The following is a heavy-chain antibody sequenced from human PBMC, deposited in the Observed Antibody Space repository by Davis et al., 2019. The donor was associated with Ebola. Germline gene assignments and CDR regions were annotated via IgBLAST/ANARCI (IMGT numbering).Heavy chain of an antibody. CDR3: ARWSVVIPFDY. J-gene: IGHJ4*02. CDR2: ISYDGSNK. D-gene: IGHD3-22*01. CDR1: GFTFSSYA. Sequence: GGSLRLSCAASGFTFSSYAMHWVRQAPGKGLEWVAVISYDGSNKYYADSVKGRFTISRDNSKNTLYLQMNSLRAEDTAVYYCARWSVVIPFDYWGQGTLVTVSS. V-gene: IGHV3-30-3*01.